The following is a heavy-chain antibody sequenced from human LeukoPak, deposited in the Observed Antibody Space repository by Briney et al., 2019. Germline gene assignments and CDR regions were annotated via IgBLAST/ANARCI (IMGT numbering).Heavy chain of an antibody. Sequence: SETLSLTCTVSGGSISSYYWSWIRQSPGKGLEWIGYIYYSGSTNYNPSLKSRVTISVDTSKNQFSLKLSSVTAADTAVYYCARVGHDSGTYLYYSDYWGQGTLVTVSS. J-gene: IGHJ4*02. D-gene: IGHD1-26*01. CDR1: GGSISSYY. CDR2: IYYSGST. CDR3: ARVGHDSGTYLYYSDY. V-gene: IGHV4-59*01.